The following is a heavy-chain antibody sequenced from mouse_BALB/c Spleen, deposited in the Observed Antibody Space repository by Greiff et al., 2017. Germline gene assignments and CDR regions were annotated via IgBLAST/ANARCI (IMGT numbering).Heavy chain of an antibody. CDR1: GYTFTSYD. CDR2: IFPGDGST. Sequence: QVQLQQSGAELVKPGASVKLSCKASGYTFTSYDINWVRQRPEQGLEWIGWIFPGDGSTKYNEKFKGKATLTTDTSSNTAYLQLSSLTSEDTAVYYCASSLGLPSWFAYWGQGTLVTVSA. V-gene: IGHV1-85*01. CDR3: ASSLGLPSWFAY. D-gene: IGHD3-1*01. J-gene: IGHJ3*01.